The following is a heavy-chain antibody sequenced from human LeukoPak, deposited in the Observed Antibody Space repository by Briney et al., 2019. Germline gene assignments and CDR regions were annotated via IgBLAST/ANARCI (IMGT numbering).Heavy chain of an antibody. J-gene: IGHJ2*01. D-gene: IGHD5-12*01. CDR3: ARTPGSTDYRGYQYWFFDL. Sequence: GEYPKISCKASGYDFTNYWVAWVRRVPGKGLEWLGMVYLVHSDIRYSPSFQGQVTISADKSITTAYLQWTSLKASGTAMYYCARTPGSTDYRGYQYWFFDLWGRGTAVT. CDR1: GYDFTNYW. CDR2: VYLVHSDI. V-gene: IGHV5-51*01.